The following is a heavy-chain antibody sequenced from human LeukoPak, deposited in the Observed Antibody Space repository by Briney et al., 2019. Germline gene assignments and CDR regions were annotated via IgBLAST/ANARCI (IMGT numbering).Heavy chain of an antibody. Sequence: GGSLCLSCAASGFTFSSYDMSWVRQAPGKGLEWVSAISGSGGSTYYADSVKGQFTISRDNSKNTLYLQMDSLRAEDTAVYYCAKGNGPVPPAHYFDCWGQGTLGTVSS. D-gene: IGHD1-1*01. V-gene: IGHV3-23*01. CDR3: AKGNGPVPPAHYFDC. CDR2: ISGSGGST. CDR1: GFTFSSYD. J-gene: IGHJ4*02.